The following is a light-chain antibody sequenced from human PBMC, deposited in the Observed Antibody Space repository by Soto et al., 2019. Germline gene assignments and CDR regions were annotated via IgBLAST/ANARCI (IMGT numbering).Light chain of an antibody. CDR3: SSYAGSNNFPYV. V-gene: IGLV2-8*01. CDR1: SSDVGGSNY. Sequence: QSALTQPPSASGSPGQSVTISCTGTSSDVGGSNYVSWYQQHPGKAPKLMIYEVSKRPSGVPDRFSGSKSGNTASLTVSGIQAEDEADYYCSSYAGSNNFPYVFGSGTKVTVL. J-gene: IGLJ1*01. CDR2: EVS.